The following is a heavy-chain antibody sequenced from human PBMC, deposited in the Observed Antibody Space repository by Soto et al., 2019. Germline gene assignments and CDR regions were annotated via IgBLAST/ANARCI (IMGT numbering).Heavy chain of an antibody. CDR3: ARFIHIAAWSIDL. V-gene: IGHV1-3*01. J-gene: IGHJ2*01. Sequence: DSVKVSCKAFGYTITSYAMHWVRRAPGQRLEWMGWINAGNGNTKYSQKFQGRVTITRDTSASTAYMELSSLRSEDTAVYYCARFIHIAAWSIDLCGRGPLVTVS. D-gene: IGHD6-13*01. CDR1: GYTITSYA. CDR2: INAGNGNT.